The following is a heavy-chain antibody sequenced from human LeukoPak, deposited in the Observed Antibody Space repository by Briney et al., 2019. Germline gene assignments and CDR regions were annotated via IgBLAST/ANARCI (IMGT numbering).Heavy chain of an antibody. CDR3: ASGGLAAGRRWVFDY. CDR1: GGSFSGYY. Sequence: SETLSLTCAVYGGSFSGYYWSWIRQPPGKGLEWIGEINHSGSTNYNPSLKSRVTISVDTSKNQFSLKLSSVTAADTAVYYCASGGLAAGRRWVFDYWGQGTLVTVSS. J-gene: IGHJ4*02. D-gene: IGHD6-13*01. V-gene: IGHV4-34*01. CDR2: INHSGST.